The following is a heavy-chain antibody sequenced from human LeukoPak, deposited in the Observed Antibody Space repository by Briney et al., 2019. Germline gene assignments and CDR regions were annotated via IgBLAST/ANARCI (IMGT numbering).Heavy chain of an antibody. J-gene: IGHJ6*02. CDR3: AKDLLRGAVTNYYGMDV. Sequence: QPGRSLRLSCAASGFTFSSYGMHWVRQAPGKGLEWVAVISYGGTNKYYADSVKGRFTISRYNSKNTLYLQVNSLRAEDTAVYYCAKDLLRGAVTNYYGMDVWGQGTTVTVSS. CDR2: ISYGGTNK. V-gene: IGHV3-30*18. D-gene: IGHD4-11*01. CDR1: GFTFSSYG.